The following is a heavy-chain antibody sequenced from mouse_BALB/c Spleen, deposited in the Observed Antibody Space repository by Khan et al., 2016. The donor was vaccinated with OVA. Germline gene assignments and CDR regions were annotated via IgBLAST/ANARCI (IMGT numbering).Heavy chain of an antibody. CDR3: GRAGGWLRALDY. CDR1: GYTFTGDY. Sequence: QVQLQQSGAEVARPGASVKLSCKASGYTFTGDYINWVKQRPGQGLEWIGEIYPGSGNTYSNDKFKGKATLTADKSSSTAYMKLSSLTSEDSAVYFCGRAGGWLRALDYWGQGTTVTVSS. J-gene: IGHJ2*01. CDR2: IYPGSGNT. D-gene: IGHD2-2*01. V-gene: IGHV1-77*01.